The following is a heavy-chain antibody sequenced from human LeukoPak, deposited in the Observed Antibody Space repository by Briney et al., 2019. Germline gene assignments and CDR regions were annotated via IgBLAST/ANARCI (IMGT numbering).Heavy chain of an antibody. D-gene: IGHD6-6*01. CDR2: INPNSGGT. CDR3: AREDSSAVCWFDP. V-gene: IGHV1-2*02. Sequence: ASVKVSCKASGYTFTGYYMHWVRQAPGQGLEWMGWINPNSGGTNYAQKFQGRVTMTRDTSISTAYMELSRLRSDDTAVYYCAREDSSAVCWFDPWGQGTLVTVSS. J-gene: IGHJ5*02. CDR1: GYTFTGYY.